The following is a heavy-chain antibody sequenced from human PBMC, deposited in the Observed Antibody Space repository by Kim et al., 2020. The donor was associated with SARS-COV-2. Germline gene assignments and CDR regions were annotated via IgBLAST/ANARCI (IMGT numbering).Heavy chain of an antibody. Sequence: GGSLRLSCAASGFTFSSYWMSWVRQAPGKGLEWVANIKQDGSEKYYVDSVKGRFTISRDNAKNSLYLQMNSLRAEDTAVYYCARFKHSYGTYGMDVWGQGTTVTVSS. V-gene: IGHV3-7*03. J-gene: IGHJ6*02. CDR2: IKQDGSEK. CDR3: ARFKHSYGTYGMDV. CDR1: GFTFSSYW. D-gene: IGHD5-18*01.